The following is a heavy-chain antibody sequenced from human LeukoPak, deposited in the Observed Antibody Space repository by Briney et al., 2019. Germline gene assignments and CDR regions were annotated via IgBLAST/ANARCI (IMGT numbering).Heavy chain of an antibody. V-gene: IGHV3-48*03. D-gene: IGHD6-13*01. J-gene: IGHJ4*02. CDR3: ARDSGYSSSWAPFDY. CDR2: ISSSGSTI. CDR1: GFTFSSYE. Sequence: PGGSLRLSCAASGFTFSSYEMNWVRQAPGKGLEWVSYISSSGSTIYYADSVKGRFTISRDNAKNSLYLQMNSLRAEDTAVYYCARDSGYSSSWAPFDYWGQGTLVTVPS.